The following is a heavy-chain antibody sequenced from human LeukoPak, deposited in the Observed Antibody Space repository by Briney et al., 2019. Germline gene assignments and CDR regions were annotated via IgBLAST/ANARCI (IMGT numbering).Heavy chain of an antibody. D-gene: IGHD5-24*01. CDR3: VRDRGWLQFDY. Sequence: GGSLRLSCAASGFTFSSYWMSWVRQAPGKGLEWVANIKEDGSDKYYKDSVKGRFTISKDNAKNSLYLQMNSLRAEDTAVYYCVRDRGWLQFDYWGQGTLVTVSS. CDR2: IKEDGSDK. V-gene: IGHV3-7*01. CDR1: GFTFSSYW. J-gene: IGHJ4*02.